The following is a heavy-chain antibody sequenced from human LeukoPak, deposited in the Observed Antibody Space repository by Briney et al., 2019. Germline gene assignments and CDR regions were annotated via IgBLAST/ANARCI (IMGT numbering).Heavy chain of an antibody. CDR2: INHSGST. V-gene: IGHV4-34*01. D-gene: IGHD5-24*01. Sequence: SETLSLTCAVYGGSFSGYYWSWIRQPPGKGLEWIGEINHSGSTNYNPSLKSRVTISVDTSKNQFSLKLSSVTAADTAVYYCARGGKMATTNFDYWGQGTLVTVSS. J-gene: IGHJ4*02. CDR3: ARGGKMATTNFDY. CDR1: GGSFSGYY.